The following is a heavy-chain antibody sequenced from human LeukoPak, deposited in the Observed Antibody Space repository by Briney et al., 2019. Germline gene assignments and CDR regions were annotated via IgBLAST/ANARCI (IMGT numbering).Heavy chain of an antibody. J-gene: IGHJ3*02. CDR1: GFTFSSYA. CDR3: AREAYYGSGSGAFDI. D-gene: IGHD3-10*01. Sequence: PGRSLRLSCAASGFTFSSYAMHWVRQAPGKGLEWVAVISYDGSNKYYADSVKGRFIISRDNSKNTLYLQMNSLRAEDTAVYYCAREAYYGSGSGAFDIWGQGTMVTVSS. V-gene: IGHV3-30*04. CDR2: ISYDGSNK.